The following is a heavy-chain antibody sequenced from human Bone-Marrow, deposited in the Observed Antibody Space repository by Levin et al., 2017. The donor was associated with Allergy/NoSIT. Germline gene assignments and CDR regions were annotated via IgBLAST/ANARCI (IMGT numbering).Heavy chain of an antibody. CDR1: GFSINNNY. V-gene: IGHV3-53*01. J-gene: IGHJ4*02. Sequence: GESLKISCAASGFSINNNYMSWVRRAPGRGLEWVSLIESGGKTFYADSVKGRFTISRDNAKNTLYLQMNSLRAEDTAVYYCARDRYYYDSSGYFRPIDSWGQGTLVTVSS. CDR2: IESGGKT. D-gene: IGHD3-22*01. CDR3: ARDRYYYDSSGYFRPIDS.